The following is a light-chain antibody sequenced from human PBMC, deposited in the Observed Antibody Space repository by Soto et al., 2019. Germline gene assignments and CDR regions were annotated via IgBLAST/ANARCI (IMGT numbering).Light chain of an antibody. Sequence: DIQLTQSPSSLSASVGDRVTITCRASQSIRSYLNWYQQKPGKAPKLLIYAASSLQTGVSSRFSGSGSGTDFTLTISNLQPEDFATYYCQQSYRAVTFGQWTRLEIK. CDR2: AAS. V-gene: IGKV1-39*01. J-gene: IGKJ5*01. CDR3: QQSYRAVT. CDR1: QSIRSY.